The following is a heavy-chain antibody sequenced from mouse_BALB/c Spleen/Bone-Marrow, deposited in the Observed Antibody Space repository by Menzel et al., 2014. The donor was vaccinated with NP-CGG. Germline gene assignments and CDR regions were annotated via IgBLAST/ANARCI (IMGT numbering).Heavy chain of an antibody. CDR3: ASSFITTAYYFDY. CDR1: GYSFTGYF. Sequence: EVQLQQSGPELVKPGASVEISCKASGYSFTGYFTNWVMQSHGKSLEWIGRINPYNGDTFYNQKFKGKATLTVDKSSSTAHMELRSLASEDSAVYYCASSFITTAYYFDYWGQGTTLTVSS. CDR2: INPYNGDT. V-gene: IGHV1-20*02. D-gene: IGHD1-2*01. J-gene: IGHJ2*01.